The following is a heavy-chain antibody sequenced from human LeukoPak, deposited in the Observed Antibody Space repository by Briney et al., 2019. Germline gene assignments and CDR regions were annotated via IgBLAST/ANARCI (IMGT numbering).Heavy chain of an antibody. J-gene: IGHJ6*02. CDR3: ARETGGDYYYGMDV. Sequence: ASVKVSCKASGYTFTGYYMHWVRQAPGQGLEWMGWINPNSGGTNYAQKFQGWVTMTRDTSISTAYMELSRLRSDDTAVYYCARETGGDYYYGMDVWGQGTTVTVSS. D-gene: IGHD3-10*01. CDR2: INPNSGGT. V-gene: IGHV1-2*04. CDR1: GYTFTGYY.